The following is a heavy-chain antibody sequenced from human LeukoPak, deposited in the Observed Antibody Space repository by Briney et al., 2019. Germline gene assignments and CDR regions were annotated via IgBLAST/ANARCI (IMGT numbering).Heavy chain of an antibody. V-gene: IGHV3-11*04. Sequence: GGSLRLSCAASGFTFSDYYMSWIRQAPGKGLEGVSYISSSSSTIYYADSVKGRFTISRDNAKNSLYLQMNSLRAEDTAVYYCARVGSQGYFDYWGQGTLVTVSS. D-gene: IGHD1-26*01. CDR1: GFTFSDYY. CDR2: ISSSSSTI. J-gene: IGHJ4*02. CDR3: ARVGSQGYFDY.